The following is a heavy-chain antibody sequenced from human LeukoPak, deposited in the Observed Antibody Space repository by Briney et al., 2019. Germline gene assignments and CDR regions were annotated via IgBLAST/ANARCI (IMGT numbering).Heavy chain of an antibody. V-gene: IGHV3-23*01. J-gene: IGHJ4*02. CDR3: AKHSYYYGSSGYNYFDY. Sequence: GGSLRLSCAASGFTFSSYAMSWARQAPGKGLEWVSGISGSGGRTDYADSVKGRFTISRDNSKNTLYLQMNSLRAEDTAVYYCAKHSYYYGSSGYNYFDYWGQGTLVTVSS. CDR1: GFTFSSYA. CDR2: ISGSGGRT. D-gene: IGHD3-22*01.